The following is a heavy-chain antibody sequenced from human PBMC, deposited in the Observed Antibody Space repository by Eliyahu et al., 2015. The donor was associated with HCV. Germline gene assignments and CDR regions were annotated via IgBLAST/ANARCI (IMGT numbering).Heavy chain of an antibody. CDR2: IFYSGIT. Sequence: VHLQESGPGLVKPSQTLSLTCTVSGGSIKNDISYWSWIRQTPGKGLEWIGFIFYSGITSYNPSLKSRVSISVDMSKNQFSLQVRSVTAADTGVYYCASARKGYLCGPTSCPPYDWGQGTLVTVSS. CDR1: GGSIKNDISY. J-gene: IGHJ4*02. CDR3: ASARKGYLCGPTSCPPYD. V-gene: IGHV4-31*03. D-gene: IGHD2-15*01.